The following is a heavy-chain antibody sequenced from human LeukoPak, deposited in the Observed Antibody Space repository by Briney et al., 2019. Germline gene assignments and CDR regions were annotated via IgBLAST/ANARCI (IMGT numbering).Heavy chain of an antibody. D-gene: IGHD5-24*01. V-gene: IGHV3-23*01. J-gene: IGHJ3*02. CDR2: ISGSGGST. CDR3: AKKIFPATARDAFDI. Sequence: GGSLRLSCAASGFSFDDYAMHWVRQAPGKGLEWVSGISGSGGSTYYADSVKGRFTISRDNSKNTLYLQMNSLRAEDTAVYYCAKKIFPATARDAFDIWGQGTMVTVSS. CDR1: GFSFDDYA.